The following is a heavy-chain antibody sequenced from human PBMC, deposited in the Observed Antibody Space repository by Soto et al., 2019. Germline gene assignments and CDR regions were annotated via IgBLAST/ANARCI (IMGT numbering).Heavy chain of an antibody. CDR2: INPSAGGT. V-gene: IGHV1-46*01. J-gene: IGHJ4*02. CDR1: GYTFTSYY. CDR3: AREGSRGWPFDH. Sequence: QVQLVQSGAEVKKPGASVMVSCKASGYTFTSYYMHWVRQAPGQGLEWMGIINPSAGGTSYAQKFQGRVTMTRASSTSTVYMEMSSLKSEDTAVYYCAREGSRGWPFDHWGQGTLITVSS. D-gene: IGHD6-19*01.